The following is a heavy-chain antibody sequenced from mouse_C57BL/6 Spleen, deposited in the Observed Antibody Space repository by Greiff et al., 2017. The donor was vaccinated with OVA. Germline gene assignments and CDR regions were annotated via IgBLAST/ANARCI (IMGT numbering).Heavy chain of an antibody. Sequence: EVNLVESGGGLVQPKGSLKLSCAASGFSFNTYAMNWVRQAPGKGLEWVARIRSKSNNYATYYADSVKDRFTISRDDSESMLYLQMNNLKTEDTAMYYCVRHEGSSGPWFAYWGQGTLVTVSA. D-gene: IGHD3-2*02. CDR1: GFSFNTYA. CDR3: VRHEGSSGPWFAY. CDR2: IRSKSNNYAT. J-gene: IGHJ3*01. V-gene: IGHV10-1*01.